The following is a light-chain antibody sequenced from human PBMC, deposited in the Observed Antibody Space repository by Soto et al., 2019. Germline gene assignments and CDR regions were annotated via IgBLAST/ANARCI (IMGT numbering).Light chain of an antibody. V-gene: IGKV1-5*01. CDR2: YAS. CDR3: QQYNSYSPWT. Sequence: DIQMTQSPSTLSASVGDRVTITCRASQSISSWLAWYQQKPGKAPKLLLYYASSLESGVPSRFSGSGSGTEFTLTVSSLQPDDFATYYCQQYNSYSPWTFGQGTKVEIK. J-gene: IGKJ1*01. CDR1: QSISSW.